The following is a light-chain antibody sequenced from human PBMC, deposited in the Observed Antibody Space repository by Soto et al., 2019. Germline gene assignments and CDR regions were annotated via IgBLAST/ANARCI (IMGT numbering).Light chain of an antibody. J-gene: IGLJ2*01. Sequence: QSALTQPASVSGSPGQSITISCTGTSSDVGGYNYVSWYQQHPGKAPKLMIYEVSNGPSGVSNRFSGSKSGNTASLTISGLPAEDEADYYCSSYTSSSTLVVFGGGTTLTVL. CDR1: SSDVGGYNY. CDR3: SSYTSSSTLVV. CDR2: EVS. V-gene: IGLV2-14*01.